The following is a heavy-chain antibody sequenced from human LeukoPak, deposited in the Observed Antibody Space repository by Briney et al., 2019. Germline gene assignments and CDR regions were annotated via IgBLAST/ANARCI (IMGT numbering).Heavy chain of an antibody. Sequence: ASVKVSCKASGYTFTSYDINWVRQATGQGLERMGWMNPNSGNTGYAQKFQGRVTMTRDTSITTAYMELSSLRSEDTAVYYCARRIHSSSWYLAFDIWGQGTMVTVSS. D-gene: IGHD6-13*01. CDR1: GYTFTSYD. J-gene: IGHJ3*02. V-gene: IGHV1-8*01. CDR3: ARRIHSSSWYLAFDI. CDR2: MNPNSGNT.